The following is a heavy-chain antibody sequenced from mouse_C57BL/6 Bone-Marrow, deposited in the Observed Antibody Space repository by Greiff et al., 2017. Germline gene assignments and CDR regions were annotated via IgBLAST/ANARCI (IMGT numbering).Heavy chain of an antibody. CDR2: IDPENGDT. V-gene: IGHV14-4*01. CDR1: GFNIQDDY. Sequence: VQLQQSGAELVRPGASVKLSCTASGFNIQDDYMHWVKQRPEQGLEWIGWIDPENGDTEYDSKFQGKATISADTSSNTAYLQLSSLTSEDTAVYYCTTEGEGEFAYWGQGTLVTVSA. CDR3: TTEGEGEFAY. J-gene: IGHJ3*01.